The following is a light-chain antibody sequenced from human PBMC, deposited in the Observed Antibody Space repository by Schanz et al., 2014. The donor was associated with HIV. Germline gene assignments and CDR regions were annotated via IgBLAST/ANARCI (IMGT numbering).Light chain of an antibody. J-gene: IGKJ2*02. Sequence: EIVLTQSPGSLSLSPGGRATLSCGASQRLSSSYLAWYQQKRDQPPRLVIYATSTRAAGIPDRFSGTGSGTDFTLTISSLEPGDFAVYYCQQFGSSQCTFGQGTKLEIK. CDR3: QQFGSSQCT. V-gene: IGKV3-20*01. CDR1: QRLSSSY. CDR2: ATS.